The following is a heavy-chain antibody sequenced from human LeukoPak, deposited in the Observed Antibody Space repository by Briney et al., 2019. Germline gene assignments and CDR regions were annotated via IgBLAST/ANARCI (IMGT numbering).Heavy chain of an antibody. V-gene: IGHV4-61*09. D-gene: IGHD1-1*01. CDR3: ARAETGHYYFDY. J-gene: IGHJ4*02. CDR2: VYPSGNT. CDR1: GNSISSNNYY. Sequence: SETLSLTCTVSGNSISSNNYYWSWVRQPAGKGLEWIGHVYPSGNTNYNPSLTDRVIISIDTSRSQFSLILTSVTAADTAVYYCARAETGHYYFDYWGRGTLVTVSS.